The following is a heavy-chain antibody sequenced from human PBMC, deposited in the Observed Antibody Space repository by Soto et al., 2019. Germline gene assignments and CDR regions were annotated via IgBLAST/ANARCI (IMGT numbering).Heavy chain of an antibody. CDR3: VREPSGGDDYPDPRES. V-gene: IGHV3-48*02. CDR2: ISSESITR. J-gene: IGHJ4*02. D-gene: IGHD2-21*02. CDR1: GFTFSAYS. Sequence: EVQLVESGGDLVQPGGSLRLACAASGFTFSAYSMHWVRQAPGKGLEWVSYISSESITRYYADSVKGRFTISRDNAKNSLYLQMNSLRYEDTAVYYCVREPSGGDDYPDPRESWGQGTLVTVSS.